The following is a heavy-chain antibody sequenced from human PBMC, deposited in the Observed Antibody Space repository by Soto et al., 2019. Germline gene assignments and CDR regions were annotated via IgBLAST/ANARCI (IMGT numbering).Heavy chain of an antibody. Sequence: GESLKNSCKGSGYSFISYWIVWVRQITGKGLEWMGIIYPGDSDTRYSPSFQGQVTISADKSISTAYLQWSSLKASDTAMYYCARRGYSGYDYYYYGMDVWGQGTTVTVSS. CDR1: GYSFISYW. V-gene: IGHV5-51*01. D-gene: IGHD5-12*01. CDR2: IYPGDSDT. J-gene: IGHJ6*02. CDR3: ARRGYSGYDYYYYGMDV.